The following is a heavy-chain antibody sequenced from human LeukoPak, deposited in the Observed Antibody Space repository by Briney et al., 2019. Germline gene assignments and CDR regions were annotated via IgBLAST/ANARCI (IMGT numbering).Heavy chain of an antibody. Sequence: GGSLRLSCAASGFTFSSYWMNWARQAPGKGLEWVASINHNGNVNYYVDSVKGRFTISRDNAKNSLYLQMSNLRAEDTAVYYCARGAYYYEDWGQETLVTVSS. CDR3: ARGAYYYED. CDR2: INHNGNVN. V-gene: IGHV3-7*01. D-gene: IGHD3-22*01. CDR1: GFTFSSYW. J-gene: IGHJ4*02.